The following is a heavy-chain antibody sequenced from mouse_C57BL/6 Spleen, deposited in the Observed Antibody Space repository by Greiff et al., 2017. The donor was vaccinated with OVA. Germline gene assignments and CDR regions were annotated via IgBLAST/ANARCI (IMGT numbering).Heavy chain of an antibody. CDR2: IDPSDSET. V-gene: IGHV1-52*01. Sequence: QVQLKQPGAELVRPGSSVKLSCKASGYTFTSYWMHWVKQRPIQGLEWIGNIDPSDSETHYNQKFKDKATLTVDKSSSTAYMQLSSLTSEDSAVYYCARRGVVANAMDYWGQGTSVTVSS. CDR3: ARRGVVANAMDY. J-gene: IGHJ4*01. D-gene: IGHD1-1*01. CDR1: GYTFTSYW.